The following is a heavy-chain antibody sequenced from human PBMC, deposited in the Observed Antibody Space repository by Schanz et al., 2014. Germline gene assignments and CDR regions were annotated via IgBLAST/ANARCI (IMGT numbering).Heavy chain of an antibody. V-gene: IGHV4-31*03. CDR3: ARHGGIPYYPMDV. J-gene: IGHJ6*02. CDR2: ISYSGST. Sequence: QVQLQESGPGLVKPSQTLSLTCTVSGASISSGGYYWDWIRLLPGKGLEWIGYISYSGSTSFNPSLKSRLTMSVDTSKNQFSLMLSSVTAADTAVYYCARHGGIPYYPMDVWGQGTTVTVSS. D-gene: IGHD3-16*01. CDR1: GASISSGGYY.